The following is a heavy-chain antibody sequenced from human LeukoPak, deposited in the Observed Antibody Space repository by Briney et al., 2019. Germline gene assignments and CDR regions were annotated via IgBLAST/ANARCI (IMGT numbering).Heavy chain of an antibody. D-gene: IGHD3-22*01. Sequence: SETLSLTCTVSGGSISGYYWSWIRQPPGKGLEWIGYIYYSGNTYYSPSLKSRVTISVDTSKNQFSLKLSSVTAADTAVYYCAREYYYDSSGYYPPHAFDIWGQGTMVTVSS. CDR3: AREYYYDSSGYYPPHAFDI. CDR1: GGSISGYY. V-gene: IGHV4-59*01. CDR2: IYYSGNT. J-gene: IGHJ3*02.